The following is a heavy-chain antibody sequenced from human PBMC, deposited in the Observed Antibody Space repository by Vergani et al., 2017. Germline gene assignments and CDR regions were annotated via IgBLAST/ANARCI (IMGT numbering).Heavy chain of an antibody. CDR1: GYTFTDYY. D-gene: IGHD6-19*01. Sequence: QVQLVQSGADVKKPGASVKVSCKASGYTFTDYYMHWVRQAPGQGLEWMGWINPNSGGTNYAQKFQGRVTMTRDTSISTAYTELSRLRSDDTAVYYCARGPIAVAGTFYFDYWGQGTLVTVSS. CDR2: INPNSGGT. CDR3: ARGPIAVAGTFYFDY. V-gene: IGHV1-2*02. J-gene: IGHJ4*02.